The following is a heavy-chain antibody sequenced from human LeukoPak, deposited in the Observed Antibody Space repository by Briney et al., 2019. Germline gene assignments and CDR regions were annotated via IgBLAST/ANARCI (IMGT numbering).Heavy chain of an antibody. CDR3: ARKVYGDAFDI. CDR2: IYYSGST. J-gene: IGHJ3*02. Sequence: SETLSLTCTVSGGSTSSYYWSWIRQPPGKGLEWIGYIYYSGSTNYNPSLKSRVTISVDTSKNQFSLKLSSVTAADTAVYYCARKVYGDAFDIWGQGTMVTVSS. CDR1: GGSTSSYY. V-gene: IGHV4-59*01. D-gene: IGHD6-6*01.